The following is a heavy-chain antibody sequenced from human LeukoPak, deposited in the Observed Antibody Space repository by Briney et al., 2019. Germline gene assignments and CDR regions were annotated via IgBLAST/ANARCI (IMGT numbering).Heavy chain of an antibody. CDR2: IYYSGST. CDR1: GGSISSYY. V-gene: IGHV4-59*01. J-gene: IGHJ2*01. D-gene: IGHD6-6*01. Sequence: SETLSLTCTVSGGSISSYYRSWIRQPPGKGLEWIGYIYYSGSTTYNPSLKSRVTTSAKTSKNQFFLQLSSGTAADKPVFYFARGGYSSSFGRYLYLWGRGILVTVSS. CDR3: ARGGYSSSFGRYLYL.